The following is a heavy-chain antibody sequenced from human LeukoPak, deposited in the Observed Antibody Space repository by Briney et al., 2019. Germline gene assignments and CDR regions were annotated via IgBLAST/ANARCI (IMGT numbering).Heavy chain of an antibody. J-gene: IGHJ5*02. D-gene: IGHD3-22*01. CDR1: GGTFSSYA. Sequence: SVTVSCKASGGTFSSYAISWVRQAPGQGLEWMGRIIPIFGTANYAQKFQGRVTITTDESTSTAYMELSSLRSEDTAVYYCARGSANYYDSSGYPGPWGQGTLVTVSS. CDR2: IIPIFGTA. V-gene: IGHV1-69*05. CDR3: ARGSANYYDSSGYPGP.